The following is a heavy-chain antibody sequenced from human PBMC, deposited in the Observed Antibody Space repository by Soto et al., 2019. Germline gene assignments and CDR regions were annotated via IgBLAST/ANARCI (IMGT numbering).Heavy chain of an antibody. CDR3: AKDSAGWFAS. D-gene: IGHD2-15*01. V-gene: IGHV3-23*01. CDR1: GFSFSSYA. CDR2: IGGSGEGT. Sequence: EVQLLESGGGKVQPGGSLRLSCAASGFSFSSYAMAWVRQAPGKGLEWVSLIGGSGEGTHYTDSVRGRFSISRDNPQNTLFLQMNSLRADDTAIYYCAKDSAGWFAS. J-gene: IGHJ5*01.